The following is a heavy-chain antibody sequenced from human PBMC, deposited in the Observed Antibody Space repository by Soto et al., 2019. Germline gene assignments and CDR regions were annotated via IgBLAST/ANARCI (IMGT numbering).Heavy chain of an antibody. J-gene: IGHJ6*02. CDR1: GFTFSTYD. CDR3: ASFCSTTSCYVSGMDV. D-gene: IGHD2-2*01. Sequence: QPGGSLRLSCEASGFTFSTYDMNWVRQAPGKGLEWVALISYDGRNKYYADSVKGRFTISRDNSKNTLSLQMNTLRAEDTAVYYCASFCSTTSCYVSGMDVWGQGTMVTVSS. V-gene: IGHV3-30*03. CDR2: ISYDGRNK.